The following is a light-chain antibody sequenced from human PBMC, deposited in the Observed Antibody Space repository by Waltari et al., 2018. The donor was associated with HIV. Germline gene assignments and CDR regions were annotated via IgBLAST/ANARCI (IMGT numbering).Light chain of an antibody. CDR2: INN. J-gene: IGLJ2*01. V-gene: IGLV1-44*01. CDR1: TSNIGSNI. CDR3: ATWDDSLNGVV. Sequence: QSVLTQPPSASGTPGQRVPISCSGSTSNIGSNIVNWYQQLPGTAPKSLIDINNQRPSGVPDRFSGSKSGTSASLAISGLQSEDEADYYCATWDDSLNGVVFGGGTKVTVL.